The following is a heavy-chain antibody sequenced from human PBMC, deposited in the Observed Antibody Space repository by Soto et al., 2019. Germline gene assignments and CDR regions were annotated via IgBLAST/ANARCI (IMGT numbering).Heavy chain of an antibody. CDR2: IYHSGST. J-gene: IGHJ1*01. D-gene: IGHD3-10*01. Sequence: QVQLQESGPGLVKPSGTLSLTCAVSGGSISSSNWWSWVRQPPGKGLEWIGEIYHSGSTNYNPSRKSRVTTSVDKSKNQFSLKLSSVTGADTAVYYCASRGVAGEGGPYWGQGTLVTVSS. V-gene: IGHV4-4*02. CDR1: GGSISSSNW. CDR3: ASRGVAGEGGPY.